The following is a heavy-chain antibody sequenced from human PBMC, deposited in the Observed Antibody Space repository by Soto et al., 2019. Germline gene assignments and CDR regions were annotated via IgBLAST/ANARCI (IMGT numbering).Heavy chain of an antibody. V-gene: IGHV1-18*01. CDR2: ISGFNDDT. CDR3: ARSGSYYPARNWFGP. CDR1: GYTFTCYG. D-gene: IGHD3-10*01. J-gene: IGHJ5*02. Sequence: QAQLVQSGVEMKNVGASVKVSCKASGYTFTCYGISWVRQAPGQGLEWMGWISGFNDDTNHAQKFQGRVTVTKDTSTSTAYMELRSLKSDDTAVYYCARSGSYYPARNWFGPWGQGNLVTVSS.